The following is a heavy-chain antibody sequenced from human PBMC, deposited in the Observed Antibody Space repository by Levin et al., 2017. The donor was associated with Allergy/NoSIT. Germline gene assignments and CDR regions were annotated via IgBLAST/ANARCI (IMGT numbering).Heavy chain of an antibody. CDR1: GFTFSSYS. Sequence: GGSLRLSCAASGFTFSSYSMNWVRQAPGKGLEWVSYISSSSSTIYYADSVKGRFTISRDNAKNSLYLQMNSLRDEDTAVYYCASSNVIGNYDFWSGYYNYYYYGMDVWGQGTTVTVSS. CDR3: ASSNVIGNYDFWSGYYNYYYYGMDV. V-gene: IGHV3-48*02. D-gene: IGHD3-3*01. J-gene: IGHJ6*02. CDR2: ISSSSSTI.